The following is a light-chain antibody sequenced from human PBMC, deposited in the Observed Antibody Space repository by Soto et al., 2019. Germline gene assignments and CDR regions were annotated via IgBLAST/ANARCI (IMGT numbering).Light chain of an antibody. CDR2: DAS. J-gene: IGKJ1*01. Sequence: GDRVPITCRASQNINSWLAWYQQKPGKAPKLLIFDASSLESGVPSRFSGSGSGTEFTLTISSLQPDDFATYYCQQYNTYPWTFGQGTKVAIK. CDR1: QNINSW. CDR3: QQYNTYPWT. V-gene: IGKV1-5*01.